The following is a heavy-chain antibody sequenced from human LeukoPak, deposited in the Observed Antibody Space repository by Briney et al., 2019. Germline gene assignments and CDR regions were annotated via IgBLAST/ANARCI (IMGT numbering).Heavy chain of an antibody. CDR2: ITGSSTYI. CDR1: GFTFSSYS. V-gene: IGHV3-21*01. CDR3: ARGFADFVWGSYPSSY. J-gene: IGHJ4*02. Sequence: GDSLRLSCAASGFTFSSYSMNWVRQAPGKGLEWVSSITGSSTYIHYADSVKGRFTISRDNAKNSLYLQMNSLRAEDTAVYYCARGFADFVWGSYPSSYWGQGILVTVSS. D-gene: IGHD3-16*02.